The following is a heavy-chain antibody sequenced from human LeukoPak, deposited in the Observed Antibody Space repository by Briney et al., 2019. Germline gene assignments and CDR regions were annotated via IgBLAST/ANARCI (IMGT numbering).Heavy chain of an antibody. CDR3: ARALAGYCSGGSCYHFDY. CDR2: INWNGGST. D-gene: IGHD2-15*01. J-gene: IGHJ4*02. CDR1: GFTFDDYG. Sequence: GGSLRLSCAASGFTFDDYGMSWVRQAPGKGLEWVSGINWNGGSTGYADSVKGRFTISRDNAKNSLYLQMNSLRAEDTALYYCARALAGYCSGGSCYHFDYWGQGTLVTVSS. V-gene: IGHV3-20*04.